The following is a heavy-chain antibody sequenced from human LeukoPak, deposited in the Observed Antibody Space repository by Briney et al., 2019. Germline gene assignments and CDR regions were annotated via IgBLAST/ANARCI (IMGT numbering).Heavy chain of an antibody. CDR2: INHSGST. D-gene: IGHD3-10*01. CDR1: GGSFSGYY. Sequence: KTSETLSLTCAVYGGSFSGYYWSWIRQPPGRGLEWIGEINHSGSTNYNPSLKSRVTISVDTSKNQFSLKLSSVTAADAAVYYCARPVRGVIDYWGQGTLVTVSS. CDR3: ARPVRGVIDY. V-gene: IGHV4-34*01. J-gene: IGHJ4*02.